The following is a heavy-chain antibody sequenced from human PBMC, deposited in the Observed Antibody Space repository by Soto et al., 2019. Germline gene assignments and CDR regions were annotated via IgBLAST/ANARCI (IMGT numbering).Heavy chain of an antibody. D-gene: IGHD2-2*03. CDR2: IYSSENT. Sequence: SETLSLTCTVSGGSVSSSSYSWGWIRQSPRKGLEWIGTIYSSENTYYNPSLLSRVTISVDTSKNQFSLKLSSVTAADTAVYYCARLNGYCVSTGCHGYYGMDVWGQGTTVTVSS. CDR1: GGSVSSSSYS. J-gene: IGHJ6*02. CDR3: ARLNGYCVSTGCHGYYGMDV. V-gene: IGHV4-39*01.